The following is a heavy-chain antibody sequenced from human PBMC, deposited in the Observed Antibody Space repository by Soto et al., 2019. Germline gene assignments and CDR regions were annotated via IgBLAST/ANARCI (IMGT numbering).Heavy chain of an antibody. CDR3: ARRRELRGYYYYYGRDV. J-gene: IGHJ6*01. CDR2: IYPGDSDT. V-gene: IGHV5-51*01. CDR1: GYSFTSYW. D-gene: IGHD1-7*01. Sequence: GESLKISCKGSGYSFTSYWIGWVRQMPGKGLEWMGIIYPGDSDTRYSPSFQGQVTISADKSISTAYLQWSSLKASDTAMYYCARRRELRGYYYYYGRDVWGQGTTVTVPS.